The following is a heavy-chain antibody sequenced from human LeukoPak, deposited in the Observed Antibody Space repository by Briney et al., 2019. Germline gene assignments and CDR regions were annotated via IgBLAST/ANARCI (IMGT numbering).Heavy chain of an antibody. D-gene: IGHD6-13*01. J-gene: IGHJ6*02. CDR1: GFTFSSYD. V-gene: IGHV3-13*04. Sequence: GGSLRFSCAASGFTFSSYDMHWVRQATGKGLEWVSAIGTAGDTYYPGSVKGRFTISRENAKNSLYLQMNSLRAGDTAVYYCARAPQQLVGTYYYYVMDVWGQGTTVTVSS. CDR3: ARAPQQLVGTYYYYVMDV. CDR2: IGTAGDT.